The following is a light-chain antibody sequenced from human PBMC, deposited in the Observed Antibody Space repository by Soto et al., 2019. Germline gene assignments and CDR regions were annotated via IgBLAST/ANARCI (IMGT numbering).Light chain of an antibody. CDR2: GAS. J-gene: IGKJ2*01. CDR1: QSISVF. Sequence: DIRMTQSPSSLSASVGERVTITCRASQSISVFLNWYQQRPGKAPRLLIFGASSLQSGVPSRFSGSGSGTDFTLAISSLQPEDVATYYCQEPYGTPYTFGQGTTLQI. V-gene: IGKV1-39*01. CDR3: QEPYGTPYT.